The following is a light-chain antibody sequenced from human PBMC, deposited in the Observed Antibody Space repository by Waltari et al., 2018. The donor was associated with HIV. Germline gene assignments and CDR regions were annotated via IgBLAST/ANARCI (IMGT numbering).Light chain of an antibody. CDR1: NSNIGNNY. V-gene: IGLV1-47*01. CDR2: RNN. J-gene: IGLJ3*02. Sequence: QSVLTQPPSASATPGQRVTISCSGTNSNIGNNYVSWYPQLPGTAPKVLIYRNNYRPSGVPDRFSGSKSGTSASLAISGLRSEDEADYYCATWDDNLSGWVFGGGTKLTVL. CDR3: ATWDDNLSGWV.